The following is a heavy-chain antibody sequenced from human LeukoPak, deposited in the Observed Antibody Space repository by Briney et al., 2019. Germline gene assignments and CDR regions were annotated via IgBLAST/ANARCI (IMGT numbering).Heavy chain of an antibody. D-gene: IGHD3-9*01. CDR3: ARQSSLRYFDWLPGNYYYGMDV. CDR1: GGSISSYY. CDR2: IYYSGST. V-gene: IGHV4-59*08. J-gene: IGHJ6*02. Sequence: PSETLSLTCTVSGGSISSYYWSWIRQPPGKGLEWIGYIYYSGSTNYNPSLKSRVTISVDTSKNQFSLKLSSVTAADTAVYYCARQSSLRYFDWLPGNYYYGMDVWGQGTTVTVSS.